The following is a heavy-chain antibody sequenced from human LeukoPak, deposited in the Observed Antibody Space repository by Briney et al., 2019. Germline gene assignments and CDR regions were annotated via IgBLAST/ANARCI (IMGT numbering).Heavy chain of an antibody. Sequence: ASVKVSCKASRYTFTGYYMHWVRQAPGQGLEWMGRINPNSGGTNYAQKFQGRVTMTRDTSISTAYMELSRPRSDDTAVYYCARGARPDGYNLRIEYWGQGTLVTVAS. CDR2: INPNSGGT. CDR1: RYTFTGYY. V-gene: IGHV1-2*06. J-gene: IGHJ4*02. D-gene: IGHD5-24*01. CDR3: ARGARPDGYNLRIEY.